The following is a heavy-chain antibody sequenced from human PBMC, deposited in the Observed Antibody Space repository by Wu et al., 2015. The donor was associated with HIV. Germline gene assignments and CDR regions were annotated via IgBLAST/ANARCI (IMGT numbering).Heavy chain of an antibody. CDR2: INPNSGGT. CDR3: ARARYYDSSGYPDAFDI. J-gene: IGHJ3*02. Sequence: QVQLVQSGAEVKKPGASVKVSCKASGYTFTGYYMHWVRQAPGQGLEWMGWINPNSGGTNYAQKFQGRVTMTRDTSISTAYMELSRLRSDDTAVYYCARARYYDSSGYPDAFDIVGQGTMVTVSS. V-gene: IGHV1-2*02. D-gene: IGHD3-22*01. CDR1: GYTFTGYY.